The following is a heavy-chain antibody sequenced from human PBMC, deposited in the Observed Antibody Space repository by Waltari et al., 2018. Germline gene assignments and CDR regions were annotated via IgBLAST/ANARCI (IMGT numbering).Heavy chain of an antibody. J-gene: IGHJ4*02. D-gene: IGHD3-22*01. CDR1: GYTLTRYP. V-gene: IGHV1-3*01. Sequence: QVHLAQSGAEVKKPGASVKISCPASGYTLTRYPIHWVRQAPGQRLEWMGWISSGNGKTKYSQTLQGRLTITRDTSASTVYMEMNSVRSEDTAVYYCARDLTGYYDDNNGYYYGPSVFDYWGQGTLVTVSS. CDR3: ARDLTGYYDDNNGYYYGPSVFDY. CDR2: ISSGNGKT.